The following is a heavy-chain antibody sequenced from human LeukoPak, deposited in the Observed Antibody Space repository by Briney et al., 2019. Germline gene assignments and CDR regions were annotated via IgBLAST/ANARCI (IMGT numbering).Heavy chain of an antibody. D-gene: IGHD2-21*02. J-gene: IGHJ6*03. Sequence: PGGSLRLSCAASGFTFNSYATHWVRQAPGKGLEYVSAISSNGGSTYYANSVKGRFTISRDNSKNTLYLQMGSLRAEDMAVYYCARGPGVTYYYYYYMDVWGKGTTVTVSS. CDR1: GFTFNSYA. CDR3: ARGPGVTYYYYYYMDV. CDR2: ISSNGGST. V-gene: IGHV3-64*01.